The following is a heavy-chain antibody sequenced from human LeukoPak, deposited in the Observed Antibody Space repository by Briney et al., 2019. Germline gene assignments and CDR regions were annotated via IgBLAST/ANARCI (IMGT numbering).Heavy chain of an antibody. CDR2: IFASGSTT. Sequence: GGSLRLSCAASGFTFSGYAMNWVRQAPGKGLEWVSLIFASGSTTKYADSVKGRFTISRDNSKNTLYLQMNSLRAEDTAVYYCAKDLRPNGTNDFNPWGQETLVTVSS. J-gene: IGHJ5*02. D-gene: IGHD3-3*01. V-gene: IGHV3-23*05. CDR1: GFTFSGYA. CDR3: AKDLRPNGTNDFNP.